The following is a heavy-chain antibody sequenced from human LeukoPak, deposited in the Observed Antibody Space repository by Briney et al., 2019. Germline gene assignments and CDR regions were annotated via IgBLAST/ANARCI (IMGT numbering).Heavy chain of an antibody. CDR2: IKSKTYGETT. J-gene: IGHJ3*01. Sequence: GGSLRLSCAASGLTLTYDWMSWLRQAPGKGLEWVGRIKSKTYGETTDYAAPVKGRFTVSRDDSKNMVALQMNSLKTEDTALYYCTKERYCASTTCPGAFDLWGQGTMVTVSS. CDR3: TKERYCASTTCPGAFDL. D-gene: IGHD2-2*01. V-gene: IGHV3-15*01. CDR1: GLTLTYDW.